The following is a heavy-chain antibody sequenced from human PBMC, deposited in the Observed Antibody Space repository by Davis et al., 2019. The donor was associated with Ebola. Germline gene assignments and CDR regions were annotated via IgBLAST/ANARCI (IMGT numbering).Heavy chain of an antibody. CDR2: ISSSSSYI. CDR3: ARDRYGDYGVRDY. J-gene: IGHJ4*02. CDR1: GFTFSSYS. Sequence: GESLKISCAASGFTFSSYSMNWDRQAPGKGLEWVSSISSSSSYIYYADSVKGRFTISRDNAKNSLYLQMNSLRDEDTAVYYCARDRYGDYGVRDYWGQGTLVTVSS. V-gene: IGHV3-21*01. D-gene: IGHD4-17*01.